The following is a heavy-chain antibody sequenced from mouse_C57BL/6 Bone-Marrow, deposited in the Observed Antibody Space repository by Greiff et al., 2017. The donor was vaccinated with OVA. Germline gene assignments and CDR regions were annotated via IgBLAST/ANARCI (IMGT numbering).Heavy chain of an antibody. J-gene: IGHJ2*01. Sequence: QVQLKQPGAELVKPGASVKLSCKASGYTFTSYWMHWVKQRPGQGLAWIGMIHPNSGSTNYNEKFKSKATLTVDKSSSTAYMQLSSLTSEDSAVYYWARDYYGPYFDYWGQGTTLTVSS. CDR2: IHPNSGST. V-gene: IGHV1-64*01. D-gene: IGHD1-1*01. CDR1: GYTFTSYW. CDR3: ARDYYGPYFDY.